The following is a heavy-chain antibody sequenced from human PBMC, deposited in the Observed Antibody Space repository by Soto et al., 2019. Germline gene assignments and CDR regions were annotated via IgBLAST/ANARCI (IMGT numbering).Heavy chain of an antibody. CDR2: ISYDGSNK. CDR1: GFTFSSYA. Sequence: QVQLVESGGGVVQPGRSLRLSCAASGFTFSSYAMHWVRQAPGKGLEWVAVISYDGSNKYYADSVKGRFTISRDNSKNTLYLQMNSVGAEDTAVYYGARDPGFFFVTAIFRAFDIWGQVTMVTVSS. J-gene: IGHJ3*02. D-gene: IGHD2-21*02. CDR3: ARDPGFFFVTAIFRAFDI. V-gene: IGHV3-30-3*01.